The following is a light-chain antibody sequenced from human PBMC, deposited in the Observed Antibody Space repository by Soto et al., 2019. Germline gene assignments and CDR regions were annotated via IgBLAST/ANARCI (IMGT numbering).Light chain of an antibody. CDR3: MRGPLLPRT. Sequence: DVVMTQSPLSLPVTLGQPASISCRSSQSLVYSDGNTYLNWFQQRPGQSTRRLIYQVPNPDDGVPDRFSGSGSGTDFALKISWVEAEDVGFYYSMRGPLLPRTFGQATKMDI. V-gene: IGKV2-30*01. J-gene: IGKJ2*01. CDR1: QSLVYSDGNTY. CDR2: QVP.